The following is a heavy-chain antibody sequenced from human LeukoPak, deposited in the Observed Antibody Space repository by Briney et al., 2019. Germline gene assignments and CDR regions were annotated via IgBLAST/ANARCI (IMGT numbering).Heavy chain of an antibody. CDR1: GYTFTNYG. Sequence: ASVKVSCKASGYTFTNYGLTWVRQAPGQGLQWMGWISAYNGNTNYAQKLQGRVTMTRDMSTSTVYMELSSLRSEDTAVYYCARGPGEGGSSGYYYGKPEDPAEYYFDYWGQGTLVTVSS. V-gene: IGHV1-18*01. CDR2: ISAYNGNT. J-gene: IGHJ4*02. D-gene: IGHD3-22*01. CDR3: ARGPGEGGSSGYYYGKPEDPAEYYFDY.